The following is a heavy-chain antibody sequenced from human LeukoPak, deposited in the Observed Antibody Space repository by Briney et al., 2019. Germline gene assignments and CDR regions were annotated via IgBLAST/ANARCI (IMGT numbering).Heavy chain of an antibody. CDR2: INPNSGGT. J-gene: IGHJ6*04. CDR3: ARDPARLLRYFDLDV. Sequence: ASVKVSCKASGYTFTGYYMHWVRQAPGQGLEWMGWINPNSGGTNYAQKFQGRVTMTRDTSISTAYMELSRLRSDDTAVYYCARDPARLLRYFDLDVWGKGTTVTVSS. CDR1: GYTFTGYY. D-gene: IGHD3-9*01. V-gene: IGHV1-2*02.